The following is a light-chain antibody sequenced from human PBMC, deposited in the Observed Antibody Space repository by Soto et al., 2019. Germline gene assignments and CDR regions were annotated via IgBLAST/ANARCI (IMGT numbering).Light chain of an antibody. CDR2: QDR. Sequence: SYELTQPPSVSVSPGQTASITCSRDKLGDRYASWYQQKPGQSPVLVIYQDRKRPSGIPERFSGSNSGNTATLTISGTQAMDEADYYCQAWDTRTAKVVFGGGTKLTVL. V-gene: IGLV3-1*01. J-gene: IGLJ2*01. CDR3: QAWDTRTAKVV. CDR1: KLGDRY.